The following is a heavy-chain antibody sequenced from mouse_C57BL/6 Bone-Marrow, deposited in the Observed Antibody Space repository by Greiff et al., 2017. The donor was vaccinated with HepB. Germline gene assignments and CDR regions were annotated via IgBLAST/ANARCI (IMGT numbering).Heavy chain of an antibody. J-gene: IGHJ4*01. V-gene: IGHV5-9-1*02. D-gene: IGHD2-4*01. CDR2: ISSGGDYI. CDR3: TRGAMIPYYYAMDY. CDR1: GFTFSSYA. Sequence: EVKVVESGEGLVKPGGSLKLSCAASGFTFSSYAMSWVRQTPEKRLEWVAYISSGGDYIYYADTVKGRFTISRDNARNTLYLQMSSLKSEDTAMYYCTRGAMIPYYYAMDYWGQGTSVTVSS.